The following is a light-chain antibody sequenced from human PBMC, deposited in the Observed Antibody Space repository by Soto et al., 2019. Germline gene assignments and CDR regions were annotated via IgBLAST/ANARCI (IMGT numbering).Light chain of an antibody. V-gene: IGKV3-20*01. Sequence: EIVLTQSPGTLSLSPGERATLSCRASQSVSSNYLAWYQQKPGQAPRLLIYGASSRATGIPGRFSGSGSGTDFTLTISRLEPEDFAVYYCQQYGGSPRVTFGGGTKVEIK. CDR3: QQYGGSPRVT. CDR2: GAS. J-gene: IGKJ4*01. CDR1: QSVSSNY.